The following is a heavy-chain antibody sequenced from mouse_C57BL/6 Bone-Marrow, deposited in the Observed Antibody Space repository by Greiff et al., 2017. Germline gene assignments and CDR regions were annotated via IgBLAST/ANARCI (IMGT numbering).Heavy chain of an antibody. Sequence: EVMLVESGPELVKPGASVKMSCKASGYTFTDYNMHWVKQSHGKSLEWIGYINPNNGGTSYNQKFKGKATLTVNKSSSTAYMELRSLTSEDSAVYYCARGGNYGGYYFDYWGQGTTLTVSS. V-gene: IGHV1-22*01. CDR1: GYTFTDYN. D-gene: IGHD2-1*01. CDR2: INPNNGGT. J-gene: IGHJ2*01. CDR3: ARGGNYGGYYFDY.